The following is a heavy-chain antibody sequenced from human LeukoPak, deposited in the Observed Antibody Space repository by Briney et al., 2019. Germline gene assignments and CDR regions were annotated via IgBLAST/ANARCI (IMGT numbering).Heavy chain of an antibody. CDR3: ARGSGSYPQHFDF. CDR2: ISYDAINK. J-gene: IGHJ4*02. CDR1: GLTFSDYP. Sequence: GGSLRLSCAASGLTFSDYPMHWVRQAPGKGLEWVAVISYDAINKYYPDSVRGLFTISRENSNNTLYVQMNMLTAEDTAVYYCARGSGSYPQHFDFWGQGTLVTVSS. V-gene: IGHV3-30*04. D-gene: IGHD3-10*01.